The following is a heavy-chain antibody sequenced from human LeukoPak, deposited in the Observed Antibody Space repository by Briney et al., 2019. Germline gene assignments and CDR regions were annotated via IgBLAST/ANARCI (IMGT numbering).Heavy chain of an antibody. V-gene: IGHV1-2*02. CDR2: ITPNNGGT. CDR1: GYIFTGNH. CDR3: ARGAGPKAFDV. J-gene: IGHJ3*01. Sequence: EASVKVSCKASGYIFTGNHLHWVRQAPGQGLEWMGWITPNNGGTSFAQNFQGRVTLTRDTSISTAYMELSTLRSDDTAVYYCARGAGPKAFDVWGQGTMVTVST.